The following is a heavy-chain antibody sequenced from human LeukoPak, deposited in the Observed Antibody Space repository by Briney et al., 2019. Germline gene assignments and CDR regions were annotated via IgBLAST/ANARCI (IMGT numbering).Heavy chain of an antibody. V-gene: IGHV3-30*18. Sequence: GGSLRLSCAASGFTFSGFGMHWVRQAPGKGLEWVAFISYDGSNKYYADSVKGRFTISRDNSKNTLYLQMNSLRAEDTAVYYCAKDPPFDYWGQGTLVTVS. J-gene: IGHJ4*02. CDR1: GFTFSGFG. CDR2: ISYDGSNK. CDR3: AKDPPFDY.